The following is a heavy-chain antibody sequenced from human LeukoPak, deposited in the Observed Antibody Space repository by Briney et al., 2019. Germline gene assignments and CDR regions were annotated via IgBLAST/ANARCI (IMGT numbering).Heavy chain of an antibody. J-gene: IGHJ4*02. CDR3: ARDGGGYNLTPFDY. Sequence: NPSQTLSLTCTVSGGSISSGGYYWSWIRQHPGKGLEWIGYIYYSGSTYYNPSLKSRVTISVDTSKNQFSLKLSSVTAADTAMYYCARDGGGYNLTPFDYWGQGTLVTVSS. D-gene: IGHD5-24*01. CDR1: GGSISSGGYY. CDR2: IYYSGST. V-gene: IGHV4-31*03.